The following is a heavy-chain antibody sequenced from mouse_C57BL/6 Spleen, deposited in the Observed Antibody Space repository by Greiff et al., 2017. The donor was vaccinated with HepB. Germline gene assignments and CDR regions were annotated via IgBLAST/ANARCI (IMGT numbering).Heavy chain of an antibody. CDR1: GYAFSSSW. CDR3: ARKGTSEGFAY. J-gene: IGHJ3*01. CDR2: IYPGDGDT. V-gene: IGHV1-82*01. D-gene: IGHD2-14*01. Sequence: QVQLQQSGPELVKPGASVKISCKASGYAFSSSWMNWVKQRPGKGLEWIGRIYPGDGDTNYNGKFKGKATLTADKSSSTAYMQLSSLTSEDSAVYCGARKGTSEGFAYWGQGTLVTVSA.